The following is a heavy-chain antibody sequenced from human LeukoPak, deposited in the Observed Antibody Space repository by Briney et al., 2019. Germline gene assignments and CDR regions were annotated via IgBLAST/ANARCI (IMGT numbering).Heavy chain of an antibody. CDR1: GYSFTSYW. CDR3: ARWDYYGSGSYYRSPNFDY. D-gene: IGHD3-10*01. J-gene: IGHJ4*02. Sequence: GESLKISCKGSGYSFTSYWIGWVRQMPGKGLEWMGIIYPGGSVARYSPSFQGQVTISADKSISTAYLQWSSLKASDTAMYYCARWDYYGSGSYYRSPNFDYWGQGTLVTVSS. CDR2: IYPGGSVA. V-gene: IGHV5-51*01.